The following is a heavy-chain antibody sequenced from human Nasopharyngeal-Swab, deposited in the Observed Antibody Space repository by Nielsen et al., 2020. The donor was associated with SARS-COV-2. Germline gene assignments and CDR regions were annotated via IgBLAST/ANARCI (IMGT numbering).Heavy chain of an antibody. Sequence: VRQMPGKGLEWMGRIDPSDSYTNYSPSFQGHVTISADKSISTAYLQWSSLKASDTAMYYCARPLGVGKGPSYGMDAWGQGTTVTVSS. CDR2: IDPSDSYT. J-gene: IGHJ6*02. D-gene: IGHD3-3*01. CDR3: ARPLGVGKGPSYGMDA. V-gene: IGHV5-10-1*01.